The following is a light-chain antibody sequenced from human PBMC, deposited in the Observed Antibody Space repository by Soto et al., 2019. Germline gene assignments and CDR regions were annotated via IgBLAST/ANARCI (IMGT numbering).Light chain of an antibody. CDR1: SSNIGTNF. CDR2: RTA. J-gene: IGLJ2*01. CDR3: AAWDDSLSVVV. Sequence: QSVVTQPPSASGTPGQRVTISCSRSSSNIGTNFVYWYQHLPGTAPKLLIYRTAQRPSGVPDRFSGSKSGTSASLAISGLRSEDEADYFCAAWDDSLSVVVFGGGTKLTVL. V-gene: IGLV1-47*01.